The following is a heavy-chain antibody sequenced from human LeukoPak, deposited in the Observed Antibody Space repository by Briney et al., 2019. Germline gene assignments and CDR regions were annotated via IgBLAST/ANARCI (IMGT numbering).Heavy chain of an antibody. D-gene: IGHD2/OR15-2a*01. CDR3: AREGSRIQSWGNAFEL. CDR2: IIPMFGAK. V-gene: IGHV1-69*06. CDR1: AGTFRGYA. J-gene: IGHJ3*01. Sequence: SVKVSCKASAGTFRGYAINWVRQAPGQGLEWVGRIIPMFGAKDYAQKFQGTVTISADRSTNTASMELFSLRFEDTAVYYCAREGSRIQSWGNAFELCGQGTMVTVSS.